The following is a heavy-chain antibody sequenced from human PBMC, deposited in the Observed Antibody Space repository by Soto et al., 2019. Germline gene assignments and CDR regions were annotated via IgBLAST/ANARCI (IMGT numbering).Heavy chain of an antibody. J-gene: IGHJ5*02. Sequence: PSETLSLTCTVSGGSISSSSYYWGWIRQPPGKGLEWIESIYYSGSTYYNPSLKSRVTISVDTSKNQFSLKLSSVTAADTAVYYCASNPYQLLPNWFDPWGQGTLVTVSS. V-gene: IGHV4-39*01. D-gene: IGHD2-2*01. CDR1: GGSISSSSYY. CDR2: IYYSGST. CDR3: ASNPYQLLPNWFDP.